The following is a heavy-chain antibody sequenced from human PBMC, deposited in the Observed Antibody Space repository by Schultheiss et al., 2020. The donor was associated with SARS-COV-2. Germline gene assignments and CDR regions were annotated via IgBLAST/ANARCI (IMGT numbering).Heavy chain of an antibody. CDR3: ARDKLLWFGELLYADY. D-gene: IGHD3-10*01. J-gene: IGHJ4*02. V-gene: IGHV4-34*01. Sequence: ESLKISCAASGFTFSDYYMSWIRQPPGKGLEWIGEINHSGSTYYNPSLKSRVTISVDTSKNQFSLKLSSVTAADTAVYYCARDKLLWFGELLYADYWGQGTLVTVSS. CDR2: INHSGST. CDR1: GFTFSDYY.